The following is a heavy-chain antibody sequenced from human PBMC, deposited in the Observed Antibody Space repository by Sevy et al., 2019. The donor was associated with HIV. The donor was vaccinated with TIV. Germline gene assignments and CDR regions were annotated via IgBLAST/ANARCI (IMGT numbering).Heavy chain of an antibody. V-gene: IGHV1-2*04. CDR2: INPNSGGT. Sequence: ASVKVSCKASGYTFTGYYMHWVRQAPGQGLEWMGWINPNSGGTNYAQKFQGWVTMTRDTSISTAYMELSRLRSDDTAVYYCARVGRVAARTNVNWFDPWGQGTLVTVSS. CDR1: GYTFTGYY. J-gene: IGHJ5*02. D-gene: IGHD2-15*01. CDR3: ARVGRVAARTNVNWFDP.